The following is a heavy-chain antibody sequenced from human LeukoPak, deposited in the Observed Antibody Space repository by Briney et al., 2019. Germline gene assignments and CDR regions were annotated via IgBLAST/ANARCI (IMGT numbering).Heavy chain of an antibody. D-gene: IGHD3-22*01. V-gene: IGHV4-34*01. CDR1: GGSFSGYY. J-gene: IGHJ6*02. CDR3: ARRWGITMIVVADYGMGV. Sequence: SETLSLTCAVYGGSFSGYYWSWIRQPPGKGLEWIGEINHSGSTNYNPSLKSRVTISVDTSKNQFSLKLSSVTAADTAVYYCARRWGITMIVVADYGMGVWGQGTRSPSP. CDR2: INHSGST.